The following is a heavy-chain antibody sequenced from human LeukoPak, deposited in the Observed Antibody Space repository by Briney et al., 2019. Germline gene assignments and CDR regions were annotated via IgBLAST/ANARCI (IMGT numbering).Heavy chain of an antibody. CDR3: ARSVVVPAAGYDY. V-gene: IGHV4-61*02. J-gene: IGHJ4*02. Sequence: SETLSLTCTVSGGSISSGSYYWSWIQQPAGKGLEWIGRIYTSGSTNYNPSLKSRVTISVDTSKNQFSLKLSSVTAADTAVYYCARSVVVPAAGYDYWGQGTLVTVSS. CDR2: IYTSGST. CDR1: GGSISSGSYY. D-gene: IGHD2-2*01.